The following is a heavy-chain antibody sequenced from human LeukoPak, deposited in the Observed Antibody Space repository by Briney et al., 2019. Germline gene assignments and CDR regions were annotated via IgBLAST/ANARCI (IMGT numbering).Heavy chain of an antibody. J-gene: IGHJ5*02. CDR3: ARDQATFRGGNWFDP. CDR1: GFTFSPYS. CDR2: ISGDSNNI. Sequence: GGSLRLSCAASGFTFSPYSMNWVRQTPGKGLEWIAYISGDSNNIYYADSVKGRFTISRDNAKNSLYLQMNSLRAEDTAVYYCARDQATFRGGNWFDPWGQGTLVTVSS. D-gene: IGHD2/OR15-2a*01. V-gene: IGHV3-48*04.